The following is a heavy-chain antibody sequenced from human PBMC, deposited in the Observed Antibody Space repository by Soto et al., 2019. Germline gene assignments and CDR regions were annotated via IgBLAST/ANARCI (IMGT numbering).Heavy chain of an antibody. CDR1: GGSISSGGYY. D-gene: IGHD6-25*01. CDR3: AGGGGVRGSDPGISGFDP. V-gene: IGHV4-31*03. J-gene: IGHJ5*02. CDR2: IYYSGST. Sequence: QVQLQESGPGLVKPSQTLSLTCTVSGGSISSGGYYWSWIRQHPGKGLEWIGYIYYSGSTYYQPSVNSRVTRSVDTSKSLFSLKLGSVTAAHTAVSYCAGGGGVRGSDPGISGFDPWGQGTLVTVSS.